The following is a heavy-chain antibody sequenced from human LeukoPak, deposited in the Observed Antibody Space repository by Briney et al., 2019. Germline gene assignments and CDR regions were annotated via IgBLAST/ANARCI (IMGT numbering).Heavy chain of an antibody. D-gene: IGHD2-15*01. CDR3: ARGCSHFSQYYYYYMDV. J-gene: IGHJ6*03. CDR2: MNPNSGNT. V-gene: IGHV1-8*01. CDR1: GYTFTSYD. Sequence: ASVKVSCKASGYTFTSYDINWVRQATGQGLEWMGWMNPNSGNTGYAQKFQGRVTMTRNTSISTAYMELSSLRSEDTAVYYCARGCSHFSQYYYYYMDVWGKGTTVTVSS.